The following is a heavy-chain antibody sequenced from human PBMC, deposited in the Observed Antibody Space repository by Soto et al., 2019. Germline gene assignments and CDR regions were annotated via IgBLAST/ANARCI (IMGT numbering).Heavy chain of an antibody. J-gene: IGHJ6*03. Sequence: QVQLQQWGAGLLKPSETVSVTCAVYGGSFSGYYWSWIRQTRGNGLEWIGEINDSGSTNHNPSLKSPGTILVDRPKNQCSLKLSSVAAADPAVYYSARGLLVWFGELSRRGGYYYCMDVWGKGTTVTVSS. CDR3: ARGLLVWFGELSRRGGYYYCMDV. CDR1: GGSFSGYY. CDR2: INDSGST. D-gene: IGHD3-10*01. V-gene: IGHV4-34*01.